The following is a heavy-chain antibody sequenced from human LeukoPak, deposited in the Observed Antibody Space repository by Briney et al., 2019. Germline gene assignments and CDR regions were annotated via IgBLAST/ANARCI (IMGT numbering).Heavy chain of an antibody. V-gene: IGHV3-23*01. CDR1: GFTFSTYG. Sequence: GGTLRLSCVVSGFTFSTYGMSWIRQAPGKGLEWVSAISGGGGSTYYADSVKGRFTISRDNSKNTLYLQMNSLSAEDTAVYYCAKWGSVAVNYFYYYMDVWGKGTTVTVSS. D-gene: IGHD3-16*01. CDR3: AKWGSVAVNYFYYYMDV. CDR2: ISGGGGST. J-gene: IGHJ6*03.